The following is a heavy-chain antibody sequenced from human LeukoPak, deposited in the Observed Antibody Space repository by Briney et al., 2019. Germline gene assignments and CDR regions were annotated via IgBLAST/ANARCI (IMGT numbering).Heavy chain of an antibody. CDR3: ATQTITLVVVISPFDY. Sequence: PGGSLRLSCAASGFTFSNYAMSWVRQAPGKGLEWVSGISNSADSTYYADSVKGRFTISRDNSRSTVYLQMNSLKPDDTAVYYCATQTITLVVVISPFDYWGQGALVTVSS. CDR1: GFTFSNYA. V-gene: IGHV3-23*01. CDR2: ISNSADST. D-gene: IGHD3-22*01. J-gene: IGHJ4*02.